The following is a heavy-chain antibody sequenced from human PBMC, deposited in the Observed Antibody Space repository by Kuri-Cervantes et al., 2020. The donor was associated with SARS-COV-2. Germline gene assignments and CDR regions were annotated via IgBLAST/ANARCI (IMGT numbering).Heavy chain of an antibody. CDR1: GFTFSSYS. J-gene: IGHJ5*02. Sequence: GESLKISCAASGFTFSSYSMNWVRQAPGKGLEWVSYISSSGSTIYYADSVKGRFTISRDNAKNSLYLQMNSLRAEDTAVYYCATYGIAAAGTEFDPWGQGTLVTVSS. D-gene: IGHD6-13*01. CDR2: ISSSGSTI. CDR3: ATYGIAAAGTEFDP. V-gene: IGHV3-48*04.